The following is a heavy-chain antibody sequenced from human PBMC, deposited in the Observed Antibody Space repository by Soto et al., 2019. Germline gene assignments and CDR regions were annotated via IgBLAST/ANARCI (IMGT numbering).Heavy chain of an antibody. Sequence: SETLSLTCTVSGGSISSGNYYWSWVRQPPGKGLEWIGYIYYSGRTYYNPSLKSRVTISVDTSKNQFSLKLSSVSAADTAVYYCARTYQYASNWFDPWGQGTMVTVSS. J-gene: IGHJ5*02. D-gene: IGHD3-16*01. CDR2: IYYSGRT. CDR1: GGSISSGNYY. CDR3: ARTYQYASNWFDP. V-gene: IGHV4-30-4*01.